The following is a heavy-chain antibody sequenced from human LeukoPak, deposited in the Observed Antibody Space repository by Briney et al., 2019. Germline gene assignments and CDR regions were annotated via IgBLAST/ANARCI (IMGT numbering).Heavy chain of an antibody. D-gene: IGHD2/OR15-2a*01. CDR2: MSHDGGIE. V-gene: IGHV3-30*03. CDR3: ARAKIIHSITHMDV. CDR1: GFTFSSQG. Sequence: TGRSLRLSCAASGFTFSSQGMHWVRQAPGKGLEWVAVMSHDGGIEKYAGSVKGRFTISRDNSRKTLFLQMNSLRSDDAAVYYCARAKIIHSITHMDVWGQGTTVTVSS. J-gene: IGHJ6*02.